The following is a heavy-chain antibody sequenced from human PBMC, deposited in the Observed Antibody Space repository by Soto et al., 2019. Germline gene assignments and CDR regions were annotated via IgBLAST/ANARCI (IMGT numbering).Heavy chain of an antibody. D-gene: IGHD6-6*01. CDR3: ARVRGSSPPYFDY. Sequence: LRLSCAASGFTFSSYWMSWVRQAPGKGLEWVANIKQDGSEKYYVDSVKGRFTISRDNAKNSLYLQMNSLRAEDTAVYYCARVRGSSPPYFDYWGQGTLVTVSS. CDR2: IKQDGSEK. J-gene: IGHJ4*02. CDR1: GFTFSSYW. V-gene: IGHV3-7*01.